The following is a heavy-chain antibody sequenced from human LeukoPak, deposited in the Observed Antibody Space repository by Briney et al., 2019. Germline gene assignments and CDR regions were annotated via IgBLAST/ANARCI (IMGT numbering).Heavy chain of an antibody. J-gene: IGHJ5*02. CDR2: IIPILGIA. V-gene: IGHV1-69*02. D-gene: IGHD2-2*02. Sequence: ASVKVSCKASGGTFSITWVRQAPGQGLEWMGRIIPILGIANHAQKFQGRVTITADKSTSTAYMELSSLRSEDTAVYFCAITIGIPAAIVTPSWFDPWGQGTLVTVSS. CDR3: AITIGIPAAIVTPSWFDP. CDR1: GGTFS.